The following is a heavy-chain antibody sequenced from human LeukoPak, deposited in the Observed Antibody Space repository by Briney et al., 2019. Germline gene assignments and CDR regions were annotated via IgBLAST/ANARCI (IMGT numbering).Heavy chain of an antibody. CDR3: ASQYTSSRIFDD. CDR2: ISSSSTYI. Sequence: PGGSLRLSCVASGFPFSSYWMNWVRQAPGKGLEWVSSISSSSTYIYYADSVKGRFTVSRDNAKNSLYLQMNSLRAEDTAVYFCASQYTSSRIFDDWGQGTLVTVSS. D-gene: IGHD6-13*01. V-gene: IGHV3-21*01. J-gene: IGHJ4*02. CDR1: GFPFSSYW.